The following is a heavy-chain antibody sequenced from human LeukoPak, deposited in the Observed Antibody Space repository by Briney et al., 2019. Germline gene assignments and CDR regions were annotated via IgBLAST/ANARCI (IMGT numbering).Heavy chain of an antibody. J-gene: IGHJ4*02. V-gene: IGHV4-30-4*01. CDR1: GGSISSGDYY. Sequence: PSETLSLTCTVSGGSISSGDYYWSWIRQPPGKGLEWIGYIYYSGSTYYNPSLKSRGTVSLDTSKNQFSLWLSSVTVADTAVYYCARAIASSGSRLFDYWGQGTLVTVSS. CDR3: ARAIASSGSRLFDY. CDR2: IYYSGST. D-gene: IGHD3-10*01.